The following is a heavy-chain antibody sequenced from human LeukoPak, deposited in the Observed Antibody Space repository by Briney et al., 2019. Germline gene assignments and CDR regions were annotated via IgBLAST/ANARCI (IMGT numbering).Heavy chain of an antibody. CDR2: MYSGGAT. J-gene: IGHJ5*02. Sequence: GGSLRLSCGASGIIFSDIWVTWVRQAPGKGLEWVSVMYSGGATYYADSVKGRFTISRDNSKNTLYLQMNSLRVEDTAVYYCARHDWFDPWGHGTLVTVSS. V-gene: IGHV3-66*04. CDR3: ARHDWFDP. CDR1: GIIFSDIW.